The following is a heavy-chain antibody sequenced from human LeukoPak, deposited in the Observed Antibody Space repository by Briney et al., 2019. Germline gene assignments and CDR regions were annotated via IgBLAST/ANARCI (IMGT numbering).Heavy chain of an antibody. CDR2: INPDGSTT. CDR1: GFTLSTYW. J-gene: IGHJ4*02. V-gene: IGHV3-74*01. Sequence: HPGGSLRLSFAASGFTLSTYWMHWVRQAPGKGLVWVSRINPDGSTTTYADSVEGRFTISRDNAKNTLYLQMSSLRAEDTAVYYCARVGVGMYHFDHWGQGTLVTVSS. CDR3: ARVGVGMYHFDH. D-gene: IGHD2-2*01.